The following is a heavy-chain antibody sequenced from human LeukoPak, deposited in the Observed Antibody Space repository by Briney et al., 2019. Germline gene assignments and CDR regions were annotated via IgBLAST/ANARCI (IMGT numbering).Heavy chain of an antibody. V-gene: IGHV5-51*01. CDR1: GYSFTSYW. CDR3: ARPRPFDYGDYVGGMDA. J-gene: IGHJ6*02. Sequence: GESLKISCKGSGYSFTSYWIGWVRQMPGKGLEWMGIIYPGDSDTRYSPPFQGQVTISADKSISTAYLQWSSLKASGTAMYYCARPRPFDYGDYVGGMDAWGQGTTVTVSS. D-gene: IGHD4-17*01. CDR2: IYPGDSDT.